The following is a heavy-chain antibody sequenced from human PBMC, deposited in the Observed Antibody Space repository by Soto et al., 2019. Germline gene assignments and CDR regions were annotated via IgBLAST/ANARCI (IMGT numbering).Heavy chain of an antibody. CDR2: INHSGST. CDR3: ARRGAGDDKAYYFDY. Sequence: SETLSLTCAVYGGSFSGYYWSWIRQPPGKGLEWIGEINHSGSTNYNPSLKRRVTISVDTSKNHFSLKLSSVIAADTSVYYCARRGAGDDKAYYFDYWGQGTLVTVSS. D-gene: IGHD3-10*01. CDR1: GGSFSGYY. J-gene: IGHJ4*02. V-gene: IGHV4-34*01.